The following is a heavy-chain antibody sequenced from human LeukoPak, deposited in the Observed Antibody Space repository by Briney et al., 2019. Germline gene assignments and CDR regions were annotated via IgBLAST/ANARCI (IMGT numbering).Heavy chain of an antibody. Sequence: SVKVSCKASGYTFTGYYMHWVRQAPGQGLEWMGGIIPIFGTANYAQKFQGRVTITTDESTSTAYMELSSLRSEDTAVYYCARENSEYSSSSPAYYMVVWGKGTTVTVSS. J-gene: IGHJ6*03. CDR1: GYTFTGYY. D-gene: IGHD6-6*01. CDR2: IIPIFGTA. CDR3: ARENSEYSSSSPAYYMVV. V-gene: IGHV1-69*05.